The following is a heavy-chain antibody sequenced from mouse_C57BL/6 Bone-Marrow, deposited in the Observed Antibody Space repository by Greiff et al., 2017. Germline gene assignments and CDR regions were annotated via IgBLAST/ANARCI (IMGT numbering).Heavy chain of an antibody. D-gene: IGHD1-2*01. CDR1: GFSFNTYA. V-gene: IGHV10-1*01. CDR3: VDEYGTGWFAY. CDR2: IRSKSNNYAT. Sequence: EVKLVESGGGLVQPKGSLKLSCAASGFSFNTYAMNWVRQAPGKGLEWVARIRSKSNNYATYYADSVKDRFTISRDDSESMLYLQMNNLKTEDTAMYYCVDEYGTGWFAYWGQGTLVTVSA. J-gene: IGHJ3*01.